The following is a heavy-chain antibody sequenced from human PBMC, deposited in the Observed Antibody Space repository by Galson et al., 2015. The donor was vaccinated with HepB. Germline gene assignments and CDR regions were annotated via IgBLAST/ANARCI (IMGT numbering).Heavy chain of an antibody. Sequence: SVKVSCKASGGTFSSYAISWVRQAPGQGLEWMGGIIPIFGTANYAQKFQGRVTITADESTSTAYMELSSLRSEDTAVYYCARRVWNDVDENWFDPWGQGTLVTVSS. D-gene: IGHD1-1*01. CDR3: ARRVWNDVDENWFDP. J-gene: IGHJ5*02. V-gene: IGHV1-69*13. CDR2: IIPIFGTA. CDR1: GGTFSSYA.